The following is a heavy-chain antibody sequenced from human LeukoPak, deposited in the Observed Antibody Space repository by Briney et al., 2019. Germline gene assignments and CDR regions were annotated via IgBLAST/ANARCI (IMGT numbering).Heavy chain of an antibody. CDR2: IKSKTDGGTT. V-gene: IGHV3-15*01. J-gene: IGHJ4*02. CDR3: TTVAIVLMVYASPRDY. Sequence: GGSLRLSCAASGLTFSNAWMSWVRQAPGKGLEWVGRIKSKTDGGTTDYAAPVKGRFTISRDDSKNTLYLQMNSLKTEDTAVYYCTTVAIVLMVYASPRDYWGQGTLVTVSS. D-gene: IGHD2-8*01. CDR1: GLTFSNAW.